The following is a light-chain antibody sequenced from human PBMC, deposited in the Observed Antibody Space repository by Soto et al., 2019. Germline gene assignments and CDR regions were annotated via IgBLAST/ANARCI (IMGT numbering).Light chain of an antibody. V-gene: IGLV1-44*01. CDR2: SNN. Sequence: QSALTQPPSASGTPGQRVTISCSGSSSNIGSNTVNWYQQLPGTAPKLLIYSNNQRPSGVPDRFSGSKSGTSASLAISGLQSEDVADYYCAAWDDSLNGFYVFGTGTKLTVL. J-gene: IGLJ1*01. CDR1: SSNIGSNT. CDR3: AAWDDSLNGFYV.